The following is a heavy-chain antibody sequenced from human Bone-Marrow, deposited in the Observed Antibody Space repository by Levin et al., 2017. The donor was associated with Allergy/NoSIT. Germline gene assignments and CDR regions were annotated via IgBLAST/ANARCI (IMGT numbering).Heavy chain of an antibody. Sequence: SQTLSLTCTVSGGSVSSSSYYWGWIRQPPGKGLEWIGSIYYSGSTYYNPSLKSRVTISVDTSKNQFSLKLSPVTAADTAVYYCARYGSGSYWRIDYWGQGTLVTVSS. D-gene: IGHD3-10*01. CDR3: ARYGSGSYWRIDY. CDR1: GGSVSSSSYY. V-gene: IGHV4-39*01. CDR2: IYYSGST. J-gene: IGHJ4*02.